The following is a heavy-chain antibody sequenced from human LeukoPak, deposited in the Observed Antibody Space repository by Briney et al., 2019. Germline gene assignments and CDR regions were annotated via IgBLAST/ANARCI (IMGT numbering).Heavy chain of an antibody. CDR1: GFTFSSYG. Sequence: PGGSLRLSCAATGFTFSSYGMSWVRQAPGKGLEWVSAISSSGGNTYYADSVKGRFIVSRDSSKNTLYLQMSSLRVEDTAVFHCAKGRGHDTLPDAFDIWGQGTMVTVSS. CDR3: AKGRGHDTLPDAFDI. CDR2: ISSSGGNT. J-gene: IGHJ3*02. D-gene: IGHD1-1*01. V-gene: IGHV3-23*01.